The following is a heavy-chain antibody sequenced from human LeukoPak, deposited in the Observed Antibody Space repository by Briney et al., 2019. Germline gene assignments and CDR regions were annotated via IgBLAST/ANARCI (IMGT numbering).Heavy chain of an antibody. J-gene: IGHJ4*02. CDR1: GGSFSGYY. Sequence: SETLSLTCAVYGGSFSGYYWSWIRQPPGKGLEWIGEINHSGSTNYNPSLKSRVTISVDTSKNQFSLKLSSVTAADTAVYYCARAPTYYDYVWGSKSYYFDYWGQGTPVTVSS. V-gene: IGHV4-34*01. D-gene: IGHD3-16*01. CDR2: INHSGST. CDR3: ARAPTYYDYVWGSKSYYFDY.